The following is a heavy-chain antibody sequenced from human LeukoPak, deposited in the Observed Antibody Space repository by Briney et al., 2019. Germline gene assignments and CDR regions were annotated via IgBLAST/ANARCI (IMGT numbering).Heavy chain of an antibody. V-gene: IGHV3-30*18. Sequence: GGSPRLSCAASGFTFSSYGMHWVRQAPGKGLEWVAVTSYDGSNKYYADSVKGRFTISRDNSKNTLYLQMNSLRAEDTAVYYCAKASSGWYYFDYWGQGTLVTVSS. CDR2: TSYDGSNK. CDR3: AKASSGWYYFDY. CDR1: GFTFSSYG. J-gene: IGHJ4*02. D-gene: IGHD6-19*01.